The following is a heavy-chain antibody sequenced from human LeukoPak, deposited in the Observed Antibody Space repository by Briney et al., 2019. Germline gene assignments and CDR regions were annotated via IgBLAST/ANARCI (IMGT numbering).Heavy chain of an antibody. CDR1: GFTFSSYN. Sequence: GGSLRLSCAASGFTFSSYNMNWVRQAPGKGLEWISYISNSGSTIYYADSVRGRFTISRDNAKNSLYLQMNSLRAEDTAVYYCARDIRAYYYYGMDVWGQGTTVTVSS. CDR3: ARDIRAYYYYGMDV. CDR2: ISNSGSTI. V-gene: IGHV3-48*04. J-gene: IGHJ6*02.